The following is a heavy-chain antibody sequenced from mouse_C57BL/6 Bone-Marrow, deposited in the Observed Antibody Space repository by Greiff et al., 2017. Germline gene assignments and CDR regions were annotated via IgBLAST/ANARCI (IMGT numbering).Heavy chain of an antibody. CDR3: ANDGYYSYYFDY. J-gene: IGHJ2*01. V-gene: IGHV5-6*01. CDR2: ISSGGSYT. Sequence: EVTLVESGGDLVKPGGSLKLSCAASGFTFSSYGMSWVRQTPDKRLEWVATISSGGSYTYYPDSVKGRFTISRDNAKNTLYLQMSSLKSEDTAMYYCANDGYYSYYFDYWGQGTTLTVSS. D-gene: IGHD2-3*01. CDR1: GFTFSSYG.